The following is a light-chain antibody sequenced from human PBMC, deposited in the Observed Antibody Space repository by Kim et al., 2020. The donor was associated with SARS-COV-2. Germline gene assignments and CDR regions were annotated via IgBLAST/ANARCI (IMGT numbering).Light chain of an antibody. V-gene: IGKV3-15*01. J-gene: IGKJ2*01. CDR2: SAS. CDR1: QSVSSN. Sequence: EIVMPQSPATLSVSPGERATLSCRASQSVSSNLAWYQQTPGQAPRLVIYSASTRATGIPARFSGSGSGTEFTLTISSLQSEDFAVYYCQQYNNWPYTFGQGTKLEI. CDR3: QQYNNWPYT.